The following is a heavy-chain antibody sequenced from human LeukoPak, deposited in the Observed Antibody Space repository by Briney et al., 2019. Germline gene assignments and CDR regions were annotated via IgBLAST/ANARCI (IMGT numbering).Heavy chain of an antibody. D-gene: IGHD1-14*01. CDR1: GVSFNDYY. J-gene: IGHJ4*02. CDR3: TRMTTGHDY. CDR2: INHSGYT. Sequence: PSETLSLTCAVSGVSFNDYYWGWVRQSPGKGLEWIREINHSGYTNDSPSLKSRVTISIDTSRKQFSLNLRSVTVADTAVYYCTRMTTGHDYWGQGTLVTVSS. V-gene: IGHV4-34*01.